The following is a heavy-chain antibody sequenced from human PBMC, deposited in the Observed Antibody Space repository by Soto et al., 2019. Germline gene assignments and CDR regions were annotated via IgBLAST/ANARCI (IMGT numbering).Heavy chain of an antibody. CDR3: ARELERGVDAFDI. J-gene: IGHJ3*02. Sequence: PAQTHSVTCAISGDSVTSNSDAWNWIRQSPSRGLEWLGRTYYRSKWYNDYAVSVKSRITITPDTSKNQFSLQLNSVTTDDTAVYYDARELERGVDAFDIWGQGTMVPVSS. V-gene: IGHV6-1*01. D-gene: IGHD1-1*01. CDR2: TYYRSKWYN. CDR1: GDSVTSNSDA.